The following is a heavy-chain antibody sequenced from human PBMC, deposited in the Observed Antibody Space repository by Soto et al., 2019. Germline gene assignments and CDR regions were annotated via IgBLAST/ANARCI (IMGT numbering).Heavy chain of an antibody. CDR3: ARDIIRPTKKTPEVCDI. J-gene: IGHJ3*02. CDR1: GYTFTSSG. D-gene: IGHD3-10*01. V-gene: IGHV1-18*04. Sequence: AAVKVSCKASGYTFTSSGISWVRQAPGQGLEWMGWISAYNGNTNYAQKLQGRVTMTTDTSTSTAYMELRSLRSDDPAVYYCARDIIRPTKKTPEVCDIWGQGIMVTVS. CDR2: ISAYNGNT.